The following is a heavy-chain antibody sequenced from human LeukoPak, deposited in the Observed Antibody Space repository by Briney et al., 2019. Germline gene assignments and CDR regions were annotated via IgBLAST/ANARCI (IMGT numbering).Heavy chain of an antibody. CDR3: ARVSGHYDSSGYYY. CDR1: GYTFTGYY. Sequence: ASVKVSCKASGYTFTGYYMHWVRQAPGQGLEWMGWINPNSGGTNYAQKFQGRVTMTRDTSISTAYMELSRLRSDDTAVYYCARVSGHYDSSGYYYWGQGTLVTVSS. V-gene: IGHV1-2*02. D-gene: IGHD3-22*01. J-gene: IGHJ4*02. CDR2: INPNSGGT.